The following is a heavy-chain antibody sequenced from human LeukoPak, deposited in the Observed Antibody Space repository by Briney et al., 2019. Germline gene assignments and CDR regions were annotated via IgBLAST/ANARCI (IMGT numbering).Heavy chain of an antibody. CDR3: ARGRGIQLWRFDY. CDR2: ISGSGDST. V-gene: IGHV3-23*01. Sequence: GGSLRLSRAASGFTFSNYAMSWVRQAPGKGLEWVSAISGSGDSTYYADSVRGRFTISRDNSKNTLFLQMNSLRAEDTAVYYCARGRGIQLWRFDYWGQGTLVTVSS. J-gene: IGHJ4*02. D-gene: IGHD5-18*01. CDR1: GFTFSNYA.